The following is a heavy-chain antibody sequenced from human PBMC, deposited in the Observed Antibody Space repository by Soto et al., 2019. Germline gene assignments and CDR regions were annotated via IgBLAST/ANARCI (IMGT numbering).Heavy chain of an antibody. J-gene: IGHJ4*02. CDR2: IYSSGST. Sequence: SETLSLTCTVSSGPISTYYWSWIWQPAGKGLEWIGRIYSSGSTLYNPSLKSRVTMLVDTSKNQISLKLSSVTAADTAVYYCAGGAAADYFDYWGQGTLVTVSS. V-gene: IGHV4-4*07. D-gene: IGHD6-13*01. CDR1: SGPISTYY. CDR3: AGGAAADYFDY.